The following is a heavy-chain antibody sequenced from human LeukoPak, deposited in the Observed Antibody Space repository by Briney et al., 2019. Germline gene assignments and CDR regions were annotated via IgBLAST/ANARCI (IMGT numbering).Heavy chain of an antibody. J-gene: IGHJ4*02. Sequence: SETLSLTCTVSSGSISGYYWSWIRQPPGKGLEWIAYIYYSETTNYNPSLNSRVTISLDTSKRQFSLKLRSVTAADSAVYYCARHVLTAGAIEWGQGTLVTVSS. CDR2: IYYSETT. V-gene: IGHV4-59*08. CDR1: SGSISGYY. CDR3: ARHVLTAGAIE. D-gene: IGHD1-26*01.